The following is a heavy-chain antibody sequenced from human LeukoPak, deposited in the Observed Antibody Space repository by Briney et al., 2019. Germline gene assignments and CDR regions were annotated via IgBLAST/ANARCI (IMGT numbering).Heavy chain of an antibody. CDR1: GGSISSYY. J-gene: IGHJ4*02. CDR2: TYYSGST. D-gene: IGHD3-22*01. V-gene: IGHV4-59*08. CDR3: ARASYSYDINGWVPFDY. Sequence: SETLSLTCTVSGGSISSYYWSWIRQPPGKGLEWIGYTYYSGSTNYNPSLKSRVTILVDTSKNQFSLRLSSVTAADTAVYYCARASYSYDINGWVPFDYWGQGTLVTVSS.